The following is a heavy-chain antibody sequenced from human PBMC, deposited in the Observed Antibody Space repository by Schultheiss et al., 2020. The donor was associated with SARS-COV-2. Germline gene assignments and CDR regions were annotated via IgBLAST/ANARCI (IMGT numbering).Heavy chain of an antibody. J-gene: IGHJ6*02. CDR2: ISGSGGST. D-gene: IGHD6-13*01. Sequence: GGSLRLSCAASGFTFSSYAMSWFRQAPGKGLEWVSAISGSGGSTYYADSVKGRFTISRDNAKNTLYLQMNSLRAEDTAVYYCAREGGIAAAGTGNYYYYGMDVWGQGTTVTVSS. CDR1: GFTFSSYA. V-gene: IGHV3-23*01. CDR3: AREGGIAAAGTGNYYYYGMDV.